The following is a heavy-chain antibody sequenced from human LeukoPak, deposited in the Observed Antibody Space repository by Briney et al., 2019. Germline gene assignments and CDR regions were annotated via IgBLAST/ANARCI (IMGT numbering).Heavy chain of an antibody. CDR2: ISSSSSYI. Sequence: GGSLRLSCAASGFTFSSYSMNWVRQAPGKGLEWVSSISSSSSYIYYADSVKGRFTISRDNAKNSLYLQMNSLRAEDTAVYYWARFSSAAMACDYWGQGTLVTVSS. CDR1: GFTFSSYS. D-gene: IGHD5-18*01. J-gene: IGHJ4*02. CDR3: ARFSSAAMACDY. V-gene: IGHV3-21*01.